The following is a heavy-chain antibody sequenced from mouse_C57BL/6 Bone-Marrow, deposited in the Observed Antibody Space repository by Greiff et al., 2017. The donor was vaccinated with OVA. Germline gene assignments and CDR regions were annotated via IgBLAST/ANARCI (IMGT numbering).Heavy chain of an antibody. CDR2: FDPSVIYT. D-gene: IGHD1-1*01. J-gene: IGHJ1*03. V-gene: IGHV1-50*01. CDR3: ARRNYDSSYVD. CDR1: GYTFTSYW. Sequence: QVQLQQPGAELVKPGASVKLSCKASGYTFTSYWMQWVKQRPGLGLEWIGEFDPSVIYTNSNQKFKGKPTLTVDTSSSTAYMQLSSLTSEDSAVYYCARRNYDSSYVDWGTGTTVTVSS.